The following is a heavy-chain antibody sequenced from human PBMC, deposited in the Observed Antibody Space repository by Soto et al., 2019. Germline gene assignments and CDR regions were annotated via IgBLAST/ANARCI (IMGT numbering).Heavy chain of an antibody. J-gene: IGHJ6*02. CDR1: GFTFDDNT. V-gene: IGHV3-43*01. CDR2: ISWDGNDT. D-gene: IGHD1-1*01. Sequence: EVQLVESGGVVVQPGGSLRLSCAASGFTFDDNTMHWVRQAPGKGLEWVSLISWDGNDTYYADSVKGRFTISRDNSKNSLYLQMNSLRTEDTALYYCAKDISSYYGVDVWGQGTTVTVSS. CDR3: AKDISSYYGVDV.